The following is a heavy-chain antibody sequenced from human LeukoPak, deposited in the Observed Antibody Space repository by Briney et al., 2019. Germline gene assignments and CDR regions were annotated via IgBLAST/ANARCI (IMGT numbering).Heavy chain of an antibody. D-gene: IGHD2-21*02. J-gene: IGHJ4*02. CDR1: GGSISSRTHY. CDR3: ARDFGDCRTDY. CDR2: INYSGKL. V-gene: IGHV4-39*07. Sequence: PSETLSLTCSVSGGSISSRTHYWAWIRQPPGKGLEWIGSINYSGKLTYNPSLKSRVTVSIDTSKNQFSLTLSSVTAADTAVYYCARDFGDCRTDYWGQGTLVTVSS.